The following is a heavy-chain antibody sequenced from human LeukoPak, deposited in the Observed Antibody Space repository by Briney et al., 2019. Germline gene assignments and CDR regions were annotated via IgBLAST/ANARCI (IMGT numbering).Heavy chain of an antibody. CDR3: ARLTGRNRNFDY. D-gene: IGHD2-8*02. CDR1: GGSIGSTNYY. J-gene: IGHJ4*02. V-gene: IGHV4-39*01. Sequence: SETLSLTCTVSGGSIGSTNYYWGWIRQPPGKGLEWIANIYYSGSTYYNPSLKSRVTISVDTSKNQFSLRLNSVTAADTSVYYCARLTGRNRNFDYWGQGTLVTVSS. CDR2: IYYSGST.